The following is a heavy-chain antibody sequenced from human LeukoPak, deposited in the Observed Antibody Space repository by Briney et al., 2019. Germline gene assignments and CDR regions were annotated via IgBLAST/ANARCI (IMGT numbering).Heavy chain of an antibody. J-gene: IGHJ4*02. D-gene: IGHD6-19*01. CDR2: IYPGDSDT. CDR3: ARQGNRYSSGWDHDLDY. CDR1: GYSFTSYW. V-gene: IGHV5-51*01. Sequence: PGESLKISCKGSGYSFTSYWIGWVRQMPGKGLEWMGIIYPGDSDTRYSPSFQGQVTISADKSISTAYLQWSSLKASDTAMYYCARQGNRYSSGWDHDLDYWGQGTLVTVSS.